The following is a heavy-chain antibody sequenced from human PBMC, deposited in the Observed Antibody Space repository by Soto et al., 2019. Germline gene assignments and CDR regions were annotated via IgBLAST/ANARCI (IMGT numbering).Heavy chain of an antibody. J-gene: IGHJ6*02. CDR1: GFTFRSYF. V-gene: IGHV3-74*01. Sequence: EVQLVESGGGSVQPGGSLRLSCAASGFTFRSYFMAWVRQAPGKGLVLVSQVTGDGSTTNYADSVRGRFTISRDNAKKPLYLQMSCLRDEDTAISYCARVSWYSMDVWGQGTTVTVSS. D-gene: IGHD1-20*01. CDR2: VTGDGSTT. CDR3: ARVSWYSMDV.